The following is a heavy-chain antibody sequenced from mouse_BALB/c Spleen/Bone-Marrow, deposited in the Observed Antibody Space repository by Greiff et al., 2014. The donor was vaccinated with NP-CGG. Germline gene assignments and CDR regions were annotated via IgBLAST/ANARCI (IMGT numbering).Heavy chain of an antibody. CDR3: ARSNYPYAMDY. D-gene: IGHD2-5*01. J-gene: IGHJ4*01. CDR1: GYTFTGYW. CDR2: IYPGDGGT. V-gene: IGHV1-87*01. Sequence: QVQLKESGAELARPGASVKLSCKASGYTFTGYWVQWVKQRPGQGLEWIGTIYPGDGGTRYTQKFKGKATLTADKSSSTAYMQLSSLASEDSAVYYCARSNYPYAMDYWGQGTSVTVSS.